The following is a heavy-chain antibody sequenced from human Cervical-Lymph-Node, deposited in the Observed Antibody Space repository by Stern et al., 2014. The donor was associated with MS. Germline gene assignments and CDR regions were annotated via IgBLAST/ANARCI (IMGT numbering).Heavy chain of an antibody. CDR3: ARGGGLVGYFDY. V-gene: IGHV1-69*06. J-gene: IGHJ4*02. CDR1: GDTFSSYA. CDR2: ITPVFGTT. Sequence: VQLLESWAEVKKPGSSVKVSCKASGDTFSSYAINWVRQVPGQGLEWMGGITPVFGTTNYAQKFQGRVTITADKSTNTAYMELMTLRSEDTAVYYCARGGGLVGYFDYWGQGTLVSVSS. D-gene: IGHD1-26*01.